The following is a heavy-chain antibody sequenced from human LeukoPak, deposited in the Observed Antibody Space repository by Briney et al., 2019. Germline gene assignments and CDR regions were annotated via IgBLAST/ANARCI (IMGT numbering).Heavy chain of an antibody. J-gene: IGHJ3*02. CDR3: ARRRVVYDAFDI. V-gene: IGHV4-39*01. CDR1: GGSISSSSYY. D-gene: IGHD2-15*01. Sequence: PSETLSLTCTVSGGSISSSSYYWGWIRQPPGKGLEWIGSIYYSGSTYYNPSLKSRVTISVDTSKNQFSLKLSSVTAADTAVYYCARRRVVYDAFDIWGQGTMVTVSS. CDR2: IYYSGST.